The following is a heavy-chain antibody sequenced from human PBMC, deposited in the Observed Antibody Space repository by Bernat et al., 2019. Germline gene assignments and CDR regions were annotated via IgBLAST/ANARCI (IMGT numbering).Heavy chain of an antibody. CDR1: GFTFSSYE. V-gene: IGHV3-48*03. J-gene: IGHJ6*02. D-gene: IGHD3-16*01. CDR2: ISSSGSTI. Sequence: EVQLVESGGGLVQPGGSLRLSCAASGFTFSSYEMNWVRQAPGTGLEWVSYISSSGSTIYYADSVKGRFTISRDNAKNSLYLQMNSLGAEDTAVYYCARDGGMWNYYYGMDVWGQGTTVTVSS. CDR3: ARDGGMWNYYYGMDV.